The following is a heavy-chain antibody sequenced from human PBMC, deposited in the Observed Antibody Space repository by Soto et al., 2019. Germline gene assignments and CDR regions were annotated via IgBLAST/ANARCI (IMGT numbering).Heavy chain of an antibody. V-gene: IGHV4-59*01. CDR3: ARDLWLEHAFDI. CDR1: GGSISSNY. J-gene: IGHJ3*02. Sequence: SETLSLTCTVSGGSISSNYWSWIRQPPGKGLEWIGYIYYSGSTNYNPSLKSRVTISVDTSKNQFSLKLSSVTAADTAVYYCARDLWLEHAFDIWGQGTMVT. D-gene: IGHD1-1*01. CDR2: IYYSGST.